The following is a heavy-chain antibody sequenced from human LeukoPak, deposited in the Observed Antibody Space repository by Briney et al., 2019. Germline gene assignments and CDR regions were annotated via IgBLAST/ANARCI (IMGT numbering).Heavy chain of an antibody. D-gene: IGHD1-26*01. J-gene: IGHJ4*02. CDR2: ISYDGSNK. CDR3: AKTRIVGATFDY. V-gene: IGHV3-30*18. CDR1: GFTFSSYG. Sequence: PGGSLRLSCAASGFTFSSYGMHWVRQAPGKGLEWVAVISYDGSNKYYADSVKGRFTISRDNSKNTLYLQMNSLRAEDTAVYYCAKTRIVGATFDYWGQGTLVTVSS.